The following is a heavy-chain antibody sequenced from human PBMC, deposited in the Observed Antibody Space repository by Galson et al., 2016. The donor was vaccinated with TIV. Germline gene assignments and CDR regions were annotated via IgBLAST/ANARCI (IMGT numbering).Heavy chain of an antibody. CDR3: AKENDFDS. J-gene: IGHJ5*01. CDR2: ISSDGSRK. CDR1: GFTFSDYV. V-gene: IGHV3-30*04. D-gene: IGHD3-16*01. Sequence: CAGSGFTFSDYVLNWVRQAPGKGLQWVAFISSDGSRKYVADSVKGRSTISRDNSENTLYLQMNNLRPDDTAAYFCAKENDFDSWGQGTLVTFSS.